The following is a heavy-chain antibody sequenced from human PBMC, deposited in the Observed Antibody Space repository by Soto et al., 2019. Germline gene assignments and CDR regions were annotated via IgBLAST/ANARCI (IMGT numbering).Heavy chain of an antibody. J-gene: IGHJ6*02. CDR1: GYSFTSYW. D-gene: IGHD4-4*01. Sequence: GESLKISCKGSGYSFTSYWIGWVRQMPGKGLEWMGIIYPGDSDTRYSPSFQGQVAISADKSISTAYLQWSSLKASDTAMYYCARSGQTTTTYYYYGMDVWGQGTTVTASS. CDR2: IYPGDSDT. CDR3: ARSGQTTTTYYYYGMDV. V-gene: IGHV5-51*01.